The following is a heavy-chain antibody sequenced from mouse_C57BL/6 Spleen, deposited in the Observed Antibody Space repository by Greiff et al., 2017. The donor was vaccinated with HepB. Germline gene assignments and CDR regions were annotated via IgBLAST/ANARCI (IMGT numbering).Heavy chain of an antibody. CDR1: GYAFSSSW. J-gene: IGHJ4*01. V-gene: IGHV1-82*01. Sequence: QVQLQQSGPELVKPGASVKISCKASGYAFSSSWMNWVKQRPGKGLEWIGRIYPGDGDTNYNGKFKGKATLTADKSSSTAYMQLSSLTSEDSAVYFCARPPPYDYHYAMDYWGQGTSVTVSS. CDR3: ARPPPYDYHYAMDY. CDR2: IYPGDGDT. D-gene: IGHD2-4*01.